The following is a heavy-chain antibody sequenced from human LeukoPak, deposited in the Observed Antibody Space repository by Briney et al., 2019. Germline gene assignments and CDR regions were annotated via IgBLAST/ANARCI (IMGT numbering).Heavy chain of an antibody. J-gene: IGHJ5*02. Sequence: GASVKVSCKASGGTFSSYAISWVRQAPGQGLEWMGGIIPIFGTANYAQKFQGRVTVTADESTSTAYMGLSSLRSEDTAVYYCVRDQGAAYDSSGYYHGWFDPWGQGTLVAVSS. V-gene: IGHV1-69*01. CDR3: VRDQGAAYDSSGYYHGWFDP. CDR2: IIPIFGTA. D-gene: IGHD3-22*01. CDR1: GGTFSSYA.